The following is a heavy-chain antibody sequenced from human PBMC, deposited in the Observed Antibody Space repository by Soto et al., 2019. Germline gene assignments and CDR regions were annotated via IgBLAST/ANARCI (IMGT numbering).Heavy chain of an antibody. CDR3: AGGYCTRTSCHDYDN. D-gene: IGHD2-2*01. Sequence: GASVKVSCKVSGYTLSELAIQWVRQSPGKGLEWMGGFDPEDGETFYAQKFQGRVTMTEDKSTDTAYMELRSLRSEDTAVYYCAGGYCTRTSCHDYDNWGQGTLVTVSS. CDR1: GYTLSELA. CDR2: FDPEDGET. V-gene: IGHV1-24*01. J-gene: IGHJ4*02.